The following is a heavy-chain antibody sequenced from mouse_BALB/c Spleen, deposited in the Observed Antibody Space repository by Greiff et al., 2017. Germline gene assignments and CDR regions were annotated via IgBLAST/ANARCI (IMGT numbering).Heavy chain of an antibody. V-gene: IGHV1S137*01. CDR1: GYTFTDYA. Sequence: LQESGAELVRPGVSVKISCKGSGYTFTDYAMHWVKQSHAKSLEWIGVISTYYGDASYNQKFKGKATMTVDKSSSTAYMELARLTSEDSAIYYCATGNRYGSWFAYWGQGTLVTVSA. J-gene: IGHJ3*01. D-gene: IGHD2-14*01. CDR3: ATGNRYGSWFAY. CDR2: ISTYYGDA.